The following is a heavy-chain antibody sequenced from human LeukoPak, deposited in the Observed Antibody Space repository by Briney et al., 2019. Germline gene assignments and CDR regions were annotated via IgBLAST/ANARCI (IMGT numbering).Heavy chain of an antibody. CDR2: IYYSGST. CDR1: GGSISSSSYS. V-gene: IGHV4-39*02. J-gene: IGHJ3*02. CDR3: ARDRAIVGSGYYLPYDAFDI. Sequence: PSETLSLTCTVSGGSISSSSYSWGWIRQPPGKGLEWIGSIYYSGSTYYNPSLKSRVTISVDTSKNQFSLKLSSVTAADTAVYYCARDRAIVGSGYYLPYDAFDIWGQGTMVTVPS. D-gene: IGHD3-22*01.